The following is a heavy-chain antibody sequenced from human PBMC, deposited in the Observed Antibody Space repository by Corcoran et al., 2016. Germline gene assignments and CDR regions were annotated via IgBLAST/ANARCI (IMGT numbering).Heavy chain of an antibody. CDR1: GYTFTSYY. D-gene: IGHD2-2*01. CDR3: ARDLSTCSSTSGYGSPTGNYYGMDV. V-gene: IGHV1-46*01. J-gene: IGHJ6*02. Sequence: QVPLVQSGAEVKKPGASVKVSCKASGYTFTSYYMHWVRQAPGQGLEWMGIINPSGGSTSYAQKFQGRVTMTRDTSTSTVYMELSSLRSEDTAVYLCARDLSTCSSTSGYGSPTGNYYGMDVWGQGTTVTVSS. CDR2: INPSGGST.